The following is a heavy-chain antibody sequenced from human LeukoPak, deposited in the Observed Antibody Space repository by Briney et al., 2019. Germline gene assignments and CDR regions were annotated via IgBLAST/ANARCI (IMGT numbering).Heavy chain of an antibody. D-gene: IGHD6-19*01. CDR2: INGGGNTT. CDR1: GFAFSCFA. V-gene: IGHV3-23*01. Sequence: GGSLRLSCAASGFAFSCFAMGWDRQSPGKGLEWLSTINGGGNTTFYSDSVKGRFTISRDNSKNTLYLHMDSLRPDDTAIYYCTRQLHVAVSVADYYYFYMDVWGRGTAVTVSS. CDR3: TRQLHVAVSVADYYYFYMDV. J-gene: IGHJ6*03.